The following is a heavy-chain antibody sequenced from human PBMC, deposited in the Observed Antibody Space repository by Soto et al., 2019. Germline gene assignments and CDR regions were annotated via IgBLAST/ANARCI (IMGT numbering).Heavy chain of an antibody. Sequence: PGESLKISCKGSGYSFTSYWISWVRQVPGKGLEWMGRIDPSDSYTNYSPSFQGHVTISADKSISTAYLQWSSLKASDTAMYYCASSSSSWSTTDYYFDYWGQGTLVTVPQ. D-gene: IGHD6-13*01. V-gene: IGHV5-10-1*01. J-gene: IGHJ4*02. CDR2: IDPSDSYT. CDR1: GYSFTSYW. CDR3: ASSSSSWSTTDYYFDY.